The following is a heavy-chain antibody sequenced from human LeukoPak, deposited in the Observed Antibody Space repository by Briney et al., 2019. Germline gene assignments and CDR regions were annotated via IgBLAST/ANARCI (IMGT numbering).Heavy chain of an antibody. CDR1: VCTFSSLA. Sequence: SVKVSCKASVCTFSSLAISWVRQAAAQGPEGMGRIIPIFGTTKYAQKFQGRVTITTDESTSTAYMELSSLRSEDTAVFYCARDYCSGGTCYFHYWGKGTLVTVSS. D-gene: IGHD2-15*01. J-gene: IGHJ4*02. V-gene: IGHV1-69*05. CDR3: ARDYCSGGTCYFHY. CDR2: IIPIFGTT.